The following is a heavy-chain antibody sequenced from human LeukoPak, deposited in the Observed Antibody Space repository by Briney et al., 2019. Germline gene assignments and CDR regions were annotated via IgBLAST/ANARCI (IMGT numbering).Heavy chain of an antibody. J-gene: IGHJ5*02. Sequence: GESLKISCKGSGYTIDNYWIGWVRQMPDKGPEWMGIIHLRDSITLYSPSFQGRVTISLDKSIDTAYLQWSSLEASDSAMYYCAARRHSGSPNWYDPWGQGTLVTVSS. CDR2: IHLRDSIT. V-gene: IGHV5-51*01. CDR1: GYTIDNYW. CDR3: AARRHSGSPNWYDP. D-gene: IGHD1-26*01.